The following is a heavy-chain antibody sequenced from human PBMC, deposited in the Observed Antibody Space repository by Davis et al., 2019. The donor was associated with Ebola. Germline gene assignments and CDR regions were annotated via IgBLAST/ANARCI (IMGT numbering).Heavy chain of an antibody. D-gene: IGHD3-22*01. CDR1: GFTFSSYS. Sequence: GGSLRLSCAASGFTFSSYSMNWVRQAPGKGLEWVSYISSTSTRYYADSVKGRFTISRDNVKNSLYLQMNSLRDEDTAVYYCAKDRGSGYSDSSDYYYGGLDYWGQGTLVTVSS. CDR3: AKDRGSGYSDSSDYYYGGLDY. J-gene: IGHJ4*02. V-gene: IGHV3-48*02. CDR2: ISSTSTR.